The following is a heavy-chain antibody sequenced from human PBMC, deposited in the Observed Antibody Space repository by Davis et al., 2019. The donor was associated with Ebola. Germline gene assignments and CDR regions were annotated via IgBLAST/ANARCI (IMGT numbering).Heavy chain of an antibody. J-gene: IGHJ4*02. Sequence: AASVKVSCKASGYTFTSYDINWVRQATGQGLEWVGWMNPNSRNTGYAQKFQGRVPMTRNTSISTAYMELSSLRSEDTAVYYCARGPESCRSFTCPYYFDSWGQGTLVAVSS. CDR3: ARGPESCRSFTCPYYFDS. CDR2: MNPNSRNT. V-gene: IGHV1-8*01. CDR1: GYTFTSYD. D-gene: IGHD2-2*01.